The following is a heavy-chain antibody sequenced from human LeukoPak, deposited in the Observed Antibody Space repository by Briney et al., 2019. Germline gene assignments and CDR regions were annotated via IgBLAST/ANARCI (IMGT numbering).Heavy chain of an antibody. D-gene: IGHD1-26*01. CDR3: TTALVGATDY. CDR2: IKNKADGGTK. Sequence: GGSLRLSCAASGITFSNAWMNWVRQAPGKGLEWVGRIKNKADGGTKDYAAPVKGRVTISRDDSKNTLYLQMNSLKIEDTAVYYCTTALVGATDYWGQGTLVTVSS. J-gene: IGHJ4*02. CDR1: GITFSNAW. V-gene: IGHV3-15*01.